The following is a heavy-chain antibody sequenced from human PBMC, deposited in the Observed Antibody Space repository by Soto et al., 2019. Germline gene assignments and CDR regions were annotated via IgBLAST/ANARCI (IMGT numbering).Heavy chain of an antibody. J-gene: IGHJ4*02. CDR3: ARGIQSQFDY. CDR1: GGSISSGDSY. V-gene: IGHV4-30-4*01. CDR2: IYYSGST. Sequence: QVQLQESGPGLVEPSQTLSLTCTVSGGSISSGDSYWSWIRQPPGKGLEWIGYIYYSGSTFYKSSLKSRLTISVDTSKNQFSLNLTSVTAADTAVYYCARGIQSQFDYWGQGTLVTVSS.